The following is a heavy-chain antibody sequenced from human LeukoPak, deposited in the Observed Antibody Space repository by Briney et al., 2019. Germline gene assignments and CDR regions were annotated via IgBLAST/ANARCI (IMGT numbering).Heavy chain of an antibody. CDR2: INSDESIP. Sequence: RGSLRLSCAPSGFTFTGYWIHWVRQAPGKGLVWVSLINSDESIPTYADSLKGQFTISRDNAKNTLYLQMNSLRAEDTAVYYCTRGGVTTINYWGQGTLVTVSA. D-gene: IGHD5-24*01. CDR1: GFTFTGYW. J-gene: IGHJ4*02. CDR3: TRGGVTTINY. V-gene: IGHV3-74*01.